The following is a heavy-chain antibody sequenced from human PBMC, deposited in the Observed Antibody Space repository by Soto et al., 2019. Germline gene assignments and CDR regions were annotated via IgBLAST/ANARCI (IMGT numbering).Heavy chain of an antibody. CDR1: GGSFSGSS. D-gene: IGHD1-1*01. Sequence: NPSETLSLTCSFLGGSFSGSSWNWFRQSPGKGLEWIGEISVGGNNYSNPSFRSRLTILQDKSQSQFSLRLKSVTAADTAIYYCARGLVRRTGRLSGLGVYYLDMWGQGTLVTGSS. J-gene: IGHJ4*02. V-gene: IGHV4-34*01. CDR2: ISVGGNN. CDR3: ARGLVRRTGRLSGLGVYYLDM.